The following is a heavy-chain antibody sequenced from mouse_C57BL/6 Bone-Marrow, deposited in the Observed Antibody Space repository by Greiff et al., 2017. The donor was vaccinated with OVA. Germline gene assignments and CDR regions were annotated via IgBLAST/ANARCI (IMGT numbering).Heavy chain of an antibody. CDR3: ARGVEDAY. Sequence: EVQLQQSGPELVKPGASVKISCKASGCTFTDYYMNWVKQSHGKSLEWIGDINPNNGGTSYNQKFKGKATLTVDKSSSTAYMELRSLTSEDSAVYYCARGVEDAYWGQGTTLTVSS. V-gene: IGHV1-26*01. J-gene: IGHJ2*01. CDR2: INPNNGGT. CDR1: GCTFTDYY.